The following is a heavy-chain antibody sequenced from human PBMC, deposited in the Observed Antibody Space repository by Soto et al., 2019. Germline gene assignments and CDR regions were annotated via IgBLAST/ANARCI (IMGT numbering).Heavy chain of an antibody. V-gene: IGHV1-24*01. J-gene: IGHJ6*03. CDR3: ARARRGAAADYYYYYYMDV. Sequence: ASVKVSCKVSGYTLTELSMHWVRQAPGKGLEWMGGFDPEDGETIYAQKFQGRVTMTEDTSTDTAYMELSSLRSEDTAVYYCARARRGAAADYYYYYYMDVWGKGTTVTVSS. CDR2: FDPEDGET. D-gene: IGHD6-13*01. CDR1: GYTLTELS.